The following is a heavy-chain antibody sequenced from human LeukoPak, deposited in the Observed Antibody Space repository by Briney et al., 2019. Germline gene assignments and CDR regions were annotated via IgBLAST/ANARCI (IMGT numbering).Heavy chain of an antibody. J-gene: IGHJ4*02. D-gene: IGHD3-10*01. CDR2: INHSGST. CDR3: AGGSYYGSGSYYKN. V-gene: IGHV4-34*01. Sequence: PSETLSPTCAVYGGSFSGYYWSWIRQPPGKGLEWIGEINHSGSTNYNPPLKSRVTISVDTSKNQFSLKLSSVTAADTAVYYCAGGSYYGSGSYYKNWGQGTLVTVSS. CDR1: GGSFSGYY.